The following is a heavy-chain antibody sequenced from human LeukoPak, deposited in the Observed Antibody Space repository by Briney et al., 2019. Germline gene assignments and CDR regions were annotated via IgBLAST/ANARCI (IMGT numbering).Heavy chain of an antibody. J-gene: IGHJ4*02. CDR3: ARHTSGTMYSY. D-gene: IGHD1-7*01. Sequence: SETLSLTCTVFGGSISSDTSYRVWVRQPPGKGLEWIGTISNGGSTFYNPSLKSRVTISVDTSKNQLSLKLNSVTATDTSVYYCARHTSGTMYSYWGQGSLVTVSS. V-gene: IGHV4-39*01. CDR2: ISNGGST. CDR1: GGSISSDTSY.